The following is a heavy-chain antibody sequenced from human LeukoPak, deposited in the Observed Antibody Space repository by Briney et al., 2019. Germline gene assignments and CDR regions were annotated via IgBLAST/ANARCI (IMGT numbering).Heavy chain of an antibody. CDR3: VRAIDGDPGAHYYYYMDV. D-gene: IGHD4-17*01. J-gene: IGHJ6*03. CDR1: GYTFTGYY. Sequence: ASVKVSCKASGYTFTGYYMHWVRQAPGQGLEWMGWINPNSGGTNYAQKFQGRVTMTRDTSISTAYMELSRLRSDDTAVYYCVRAIDGDPGAHYYYYMDVWGKGTTVTISS. CDR2: INPNSGGT. V-gene: IGHV1-2*02.